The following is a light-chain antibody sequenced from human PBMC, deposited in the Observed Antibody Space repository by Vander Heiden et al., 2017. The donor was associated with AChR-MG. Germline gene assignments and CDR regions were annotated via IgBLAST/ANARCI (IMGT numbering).Light chain of an antibody. J-gene: IGKJ4*01. V-gene: IGKV3-11*01. CDR3: LQRNNWPPT. CDR2: ETS. CDR1: QSISNS. Sequence: EIVLTQPPATLSFSSGARATLPCRASQSISNSVAWYQQKPGQAPRLLIYETSNSATGIPARFTGSGSVTDFSLTISSLGPEDFAAYYCLQRNNWPPTFGGGTKVEIK.